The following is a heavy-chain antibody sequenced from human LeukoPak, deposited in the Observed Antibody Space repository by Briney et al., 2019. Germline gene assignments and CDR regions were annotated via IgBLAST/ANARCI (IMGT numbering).Heavy chain of an antibody. Sequence: NTGGSLRLSCAASGFTFSDYYMSWIRQAPGKGLEWVSYISGSTTYTTYADSVKGRFTISRDNAKNSLSLQVNSLRADDTAVYYCARVGSIAAAGTPDYWGQGTLVTVSS. CDR3: ARVGSIAAAGTPDY. V-gene: IGHV3-11*06. D-gene: IGHD6-13*01. CDR1: GFTFSDYY. J-gene: IGHJ4*02. CDR2: ISGSTTYT.